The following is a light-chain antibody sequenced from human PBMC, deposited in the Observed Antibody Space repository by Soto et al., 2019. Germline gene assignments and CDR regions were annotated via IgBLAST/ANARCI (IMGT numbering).Light chain of an antibody. CDR3: QQYGASPIYS. CDR1: QSISNTF. J-gene: IGKJ2*01. CDR2: GAS. V-gene: IGKV3-20*01. Sequence: EIVLTQSPGTLSLSPGERATLSSRASQSISNTFLAWYQQKPGQAPRLLIYGASSRATGNPDRFSGSGSGTDFTLSISRLEPEDFAVYYCQQYGASPIYSFGQGTKLEIK.